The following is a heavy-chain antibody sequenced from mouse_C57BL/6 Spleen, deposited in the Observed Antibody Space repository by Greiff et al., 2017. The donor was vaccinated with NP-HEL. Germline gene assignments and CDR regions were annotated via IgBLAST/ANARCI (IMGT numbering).Heavy chain of an antibody. CDR1: GYTFTSYW. V-gene: IGHV1-69*01. CDR2: IDPSDSYT. CDR3: ATLITTVVAPFDY. Sequence: QVQLQQPGAELVMPGASVKLSCKASGYTFTSYWMHWVKQRPGQGLEWIGEIDPSDSYTNYNQKFKGKSTLTVDKSSSTAYMQLSSLTSEDSAVYYCATLITTVVAPFDYWGQGTTLTVSS. J-gene: IGHJ2*01. D-gene: IGHD1-1*01.